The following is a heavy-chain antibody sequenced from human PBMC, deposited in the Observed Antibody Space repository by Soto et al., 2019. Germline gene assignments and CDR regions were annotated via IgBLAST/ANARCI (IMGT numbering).Heavy chain of an antibody. CDR2: IYSSGST. D-gene: IGHD3-9*01. J-gene: IGHJ3*02. V-gene: IGHV4-39*01. CDR1: GGSVSNNTYY. Sequence: QLQLEESGPGLVKPSETLSLTCTVSGGSVSNNTYYWGWIRQPPGQGLEWIGGIYSSGSTNYHPSLKRRVTVSVDTSKNEFSLKLTSMTAADTAVYYCWRTPDVLTGYYDAFYIWGQGTAVTVSS. CDR3: WRTPDVLTGYYDAFYI.